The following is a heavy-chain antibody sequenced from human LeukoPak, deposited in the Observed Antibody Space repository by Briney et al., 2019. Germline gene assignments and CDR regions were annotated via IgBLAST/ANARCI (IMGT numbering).Heavy chain of an antibody. J-gene: IGHJ4*02. Sequence: GGSLRLSCAVSGFTFSNYAMSWVRQAPGKGLECVSTISTSGGSTYYADSVKGRFTISRDNSKNTLYLQMNSLRAEDTAVYYCAKVRFGVTARYHFDFWGQGTLVTVSS. CDR1: GFTFSNYA. CDR3: AKVRFGVTARYHFDF. CDR2: ISTSGGST. D-gene: IGHD3-10*01. V-gene: IGHV3-23*01.